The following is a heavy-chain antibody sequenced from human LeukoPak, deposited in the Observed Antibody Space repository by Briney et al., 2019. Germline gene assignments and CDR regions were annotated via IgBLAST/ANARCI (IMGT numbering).Heavy chain of an antibody. V-gene: IGHV4-30-4*08. CDR1: GGSISSGDYY. Sequence: ASQTLSLTCTVSGGSISSGDYYWSWIRQPPGKGLEWIGYIYYSGSTYYNPSLKSRVTISVDTSKNQFSRKLSSVTAADTAVYYCARDSDYSNYLVWGQGTLVTVSS. CDR3: ARDSDYSNYLV. J-gene: IGHJ4*02. D-gene: IGHD4-11*01. CDR2: IYYSGST.